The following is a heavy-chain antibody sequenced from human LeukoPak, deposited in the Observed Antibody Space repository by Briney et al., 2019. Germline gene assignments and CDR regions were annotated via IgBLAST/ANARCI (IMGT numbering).Heavy chain of an antibody. J-gene: IGHJ4*02. CDR3: ARGSVVAGYFDY. CDR2: INHSGST. V-gene: IGHV4-34*01. CDR1: GGSFSGYY. D-gene: IGHD6-13*01. Sequence: SETLSLTCAVYGGSFSGYYWSWIRQPPGKGLEWIGEINHSGSTNYNPSLKSRVTISVDTSKNQFSLKLSSVTAADTAVYYCARGSVVAGYFDYWGQGTLVTVSS.